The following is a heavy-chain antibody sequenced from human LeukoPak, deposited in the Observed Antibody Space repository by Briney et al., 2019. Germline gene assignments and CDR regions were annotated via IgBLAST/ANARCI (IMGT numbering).Heavy chain of an antibody. CDR1: GYSFTSYW. CDR3: ASPGLGSYDAFDI. CDR2: IYPGDSDT. D-gene: IGHD1-26*01. J-gene: IGHJ3*02. V-gene: IGHV5-51*01. Sequence: GASLKISCKGSGYSFTSYWIGWVRQLPGKGLEWMGIIYPGDSDTRYSPSFQGQVTISADKSISTAYLQWSSLKASDTAMYYCASPGLGSYDAFDIWSQGTMVTVSS.